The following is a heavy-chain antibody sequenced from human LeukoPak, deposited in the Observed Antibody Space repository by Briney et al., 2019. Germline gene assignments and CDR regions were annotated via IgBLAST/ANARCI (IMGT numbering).Heavy chain of an antibody. Sequence: PSETLSLTCAVYGGSFSGYYWSWIRQPPGKGLEWIGEINHSGSTNYNPSLKSRVTMSVDTSKNQFSLKLSSVTAADTAVYYCARDRYYYDSSGYAFDIWGQGTMVTVSS. D-gene: IGHD3-22*01. J-gene: IGHJ3*02. CDR3: ARDRYYYDSSGYAFDI. CDR2: INHSGST. V-gene: IGHV4-34*01. CDR1: GGSFSGYY.